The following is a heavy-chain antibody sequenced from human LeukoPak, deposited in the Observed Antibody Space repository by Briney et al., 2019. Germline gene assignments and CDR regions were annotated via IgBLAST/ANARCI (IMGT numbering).Heavy chain of an antibody. CDR2: IRYDGYDK. CDR3: AKDPSYFGSGKYFDY. CDR1: GFTFRSYG. Sequence: GGSLRLSCAAAGFTFRSYGMYWVRQAPGKGLEWVALIRYDGYDKNYADSVKGRFTISRDNSNNTLYLQMNSLRPEDTAVYYCAKDPSYFGSGKYFDYWGQETLVTVSS. D-gene: IGHD3-10*01. J-gene: IGHJ4*02. V-gene: IGHV3-30*02.